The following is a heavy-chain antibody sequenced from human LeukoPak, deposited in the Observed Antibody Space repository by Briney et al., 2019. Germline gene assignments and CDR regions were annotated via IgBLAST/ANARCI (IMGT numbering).Heavy chain of an antibody. CDR3: ARGGDYGDYEGY. D-gene: IGHD4-17*01. Sequence: SETLSLTCTVSGGSISSGSYYWSWIRQPAGKGLEWIGRIYTSGSTNYNPSLKSRVTISVDTSENQFSLKLSSVTAADTAVYYCARGGDYGDYEGYWGQGTLVTVSS. CDR2: IYTSGST. CDR1: GGSISSGSYY. J-gene: IGHJ4*02. V-gene: IGHV4-61*02.